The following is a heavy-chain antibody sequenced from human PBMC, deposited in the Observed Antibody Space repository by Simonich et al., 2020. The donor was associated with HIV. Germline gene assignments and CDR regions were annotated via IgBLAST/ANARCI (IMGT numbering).Heavy chain of an antibody. CDR1: GYSFTSYW. D-gene: IGHD7-27*01. CDR2: MYPGDSDT. J-gene: IGHJ5*02. Sequence: EVQLVQSGAEVKKPGESLQISCKGSGYSFTSYWIVGVRQMPGKGLEWMGIMYPGDSDTKNSPSFQGQVTISADKYISTAYLQWSSLKASDTAMYYCAKSNGNWFDPWGRGTLVTVSS. V-gene: IGHV5-51*01. CDR3: AKSNGNWFDP.